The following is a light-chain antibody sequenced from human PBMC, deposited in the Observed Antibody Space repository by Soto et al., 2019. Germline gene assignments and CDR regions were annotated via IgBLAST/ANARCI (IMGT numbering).Light chain of an antibody. J-gene: IGLJ3*02. V-gene: IGLV2-14*01. CDR2: EVT. Sequence: QSVLTQPASVSGSPGQAITISCTGTSSDVGGYKYVSWYQQHPGKAPKLMIYEVTDRPSGVSNRSSGSKSGNTASLTISGLQAEDEADYYCSSYTSSNTWVFGGGTKVTVL. CDR1: SSDVGGYKY. CDR3: SSYTSSNTWV.